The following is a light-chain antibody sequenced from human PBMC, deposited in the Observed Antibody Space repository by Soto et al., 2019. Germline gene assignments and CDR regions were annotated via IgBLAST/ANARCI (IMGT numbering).Light chain of an antibody. Sequence: EIVMTQSPATLSVSPGERATLSCRASQSVSSNLAWYQQKPGQAPRLLIYGASTRATGIPARFSGSGSGTEFTLTISSLQSEDFAVYYCQQYNNWPPWTFGPGTQVEIK. CDR3: QQYNNWPPWT. CDR1: QSVSSN. J-gene: IGKJ1*01. CDR2: GAS. V-gene: IGKV3-15*01.